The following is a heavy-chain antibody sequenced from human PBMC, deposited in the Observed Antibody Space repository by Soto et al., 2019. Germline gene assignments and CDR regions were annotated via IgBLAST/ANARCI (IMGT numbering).Heavy chain of an antibody. V-gene: IGHV3-33*01. CDR1: GFTFSSYG. CDR3: AIIPLYYYGSGSSFDY. CDR2: IWNDGSNK. D-gene: IGHD3-10*01. Sequence: GGSLRLSCAASGFTFSSYGMHWVRQAPGKGLEWVAVIWNDGSNKYYADSVKGRFTISRDNSKNTLYLQVNSLRAEDTAVYYCAIIPLYYYGSGSSFDYWGQGTLVTVSS. J-gene: IGHJ4*02.